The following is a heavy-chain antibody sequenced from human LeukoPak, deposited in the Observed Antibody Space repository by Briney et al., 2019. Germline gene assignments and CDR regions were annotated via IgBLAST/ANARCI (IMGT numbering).Heavy chain of an antibody. V-gene: IGHV3-66*01. CDR2: IYSGGST. CDR1: GFTVSSNY. CDR3: ARYGLGAHAFDI. Sequence: PGESLRLSCAASGFTVSSNYMNWVRQAPGKGLEWVSVIYSGGSTYYADSVKGRFTISRDNSKNTLYLKMNSLRAEDTAVYYCARYGLGAHAFDIWGQGTMVTVSS. D-gene: IGHD3/OR15-3a*01. J-gene: IGHJ3*02.